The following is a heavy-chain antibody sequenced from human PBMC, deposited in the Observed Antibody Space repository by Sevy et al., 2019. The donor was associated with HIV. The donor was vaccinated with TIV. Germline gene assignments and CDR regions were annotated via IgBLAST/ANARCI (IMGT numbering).Heavy chain of an antibody. CDR3: ARHRDYYDSSGYGTFDP. CDR2: MNPNTGNT. J-gene: IGHJ5*02. Sequence: ASVKVSCKASGYTFTSYDINWVRQASGQGLEWMGWMNPNTGNTGYAQKFQGRVTMTRNTSISTAYMEPSSLRSEDTAVYYCARHRDYYDSSGYGTFDPWGQGTLVTVSS. CDR1: GYTFTSYD. D-gene: IGHD3-22*01. V-gene: IGHV1-8*01.